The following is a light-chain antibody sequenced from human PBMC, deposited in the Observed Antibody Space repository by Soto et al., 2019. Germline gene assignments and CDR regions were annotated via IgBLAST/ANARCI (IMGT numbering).Light chain of an antibody. CDR2: SSS. J-gene: IGKJ2*01. CDR1: QGIANY. CDR3: QQYYGFPYT. V-gene: IGKV1-8*01. Sequence: AIRMTQSPSSLSASTGDRVTITCRASQGIANYVAWYQQKPEKAPKLLISSSSTLQSGVPSRFSGSGSGTDFTLTINYIHSEEFATYYCQQYYGFPYTFGQRTKLEIK.